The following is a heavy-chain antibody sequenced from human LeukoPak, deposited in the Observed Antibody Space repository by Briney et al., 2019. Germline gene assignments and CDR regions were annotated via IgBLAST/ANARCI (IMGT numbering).Heavy chain of an antibody. Sequence: SETLSLTCAVYGGSFSGYNWSWIRQPPGKELEWIGEINHSGSTNYNPSLKSRVTISVDTSKNQISLKESSVTAADTAVYYCARGRRYDFWSGDFAFDPWGQGTLVTVSS. J-gene: IGHJ5*02. V-gene: IGHV4-34*01. CDR3: ARGRRYDFWSGDFAFDP. CDR2: INHSGST. D-gene: IGHD3-3*01. CDR1: GGSFSGYN.